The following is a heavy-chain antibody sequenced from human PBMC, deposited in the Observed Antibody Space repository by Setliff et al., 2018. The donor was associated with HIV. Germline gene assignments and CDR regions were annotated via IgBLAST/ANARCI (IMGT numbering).Heavy chain of an antibody. J-gene: IGHJ6*02. Sequence: ASVKVSCKASGYRFTDYYIHWVRQAPGQGLEWMGWINPNSGGTNYAQKFQGRVTMTRDTSISTAYRELSGLTSDDSAVYYCARYLVVVPVAVGGLDVWGQGTTVTGSS. V-gene: IGHV1-2*02. CDR3: ARYLVVVPVAVGGLDV. CDR2: INPNSGGT. D-gene: IGHD2-2*01. CDR1: GYRFTDYY.